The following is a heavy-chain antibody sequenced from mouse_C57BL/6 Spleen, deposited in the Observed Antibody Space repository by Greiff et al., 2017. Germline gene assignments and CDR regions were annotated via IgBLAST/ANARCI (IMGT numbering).Heavy chain of an antibody. Sequence: VQLQESGPELVKPGASVKISCKASGYAFSSSWMNWVKQRPGKGLEWIGRIYPGDGDTNYNGKFKGKATLTADKSSSTAYMQLSSLTSEDSAVYFCARSRGTPDYWGQGTTLTVSS. CDR2: IYPGDGDT. D-gene: IGHD3-3*01. V-gene: IGHV1-82*01. CDR3: ARSRGTPDY. CDR1: GYAFSSSW. J-gene: IGHJ2*01.